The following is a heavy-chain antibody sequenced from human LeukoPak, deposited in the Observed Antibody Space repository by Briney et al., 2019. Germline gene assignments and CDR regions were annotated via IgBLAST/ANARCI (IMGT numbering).Heavy chain of an antibody. CDR1: GGSISSYY. V-gene: IGHV4-4*07. Sequence: SETLSLTCTVSGGSISSYYWSWIRQPAGKGLEWIGRIYTSGSANYNPSLKSRVTMSVDTSKNQFSLKLSSVTAADTAVYYCARAEKVYYYYYMDVWGKGTTVTVSS. J-gene: IGHJ6*03. CDR3: ARAEKVYYYYYMDV. CDR2: IYTSGSA.